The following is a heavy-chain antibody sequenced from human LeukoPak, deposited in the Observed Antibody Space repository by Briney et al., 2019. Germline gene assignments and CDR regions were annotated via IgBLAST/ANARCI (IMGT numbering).Heavy chain of an antibody. Sequence: SETLSLTCTVSGVSISSGDYYWSWIRQPPGKGLEWIGYIYYSGSTYYNPSLKSRVTISVDTSKNQFSLKLSSVTAADTAVYYCARLVYGDFTMGEYYFDYWGQGTLVTVSS. CDR2: IYYSGST. J-gene: IGHJ4*02. D-gene: IGHD4-17*01. V-gene: IGHV4-30-4*01. CDR1: GVSISSGDYY. CDR3: ARLVYGDFTMGEYYFDY.